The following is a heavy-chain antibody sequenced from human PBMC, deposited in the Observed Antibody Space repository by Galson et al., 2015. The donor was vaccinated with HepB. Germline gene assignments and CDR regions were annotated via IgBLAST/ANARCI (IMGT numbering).Heavy chain of an antibody. J-gene: IGHJ5*02. V-gene: IGHV2-70*11. CDR2: IDWDDDK. CDR3: ARTCGNSRSEP. CDR1: GFSLTTSGMC. Sequence: PALVKPTQTLTLTCTSSGFSLTTSGMCINWIRQPPGKALEWLARIDWDDDKYYSTSLKTRLTISKDTSKNQVVLTMTNMESVDTGTYFCARTCGNSRSEPWGQGILVTVSS. D-gene: IGHD1-1*01.